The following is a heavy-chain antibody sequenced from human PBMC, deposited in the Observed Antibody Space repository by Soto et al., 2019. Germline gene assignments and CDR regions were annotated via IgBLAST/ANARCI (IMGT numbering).Heavy chain of an antibody. D-gene: IGHD6-19*01. Sequence: GASVKVSCKASGGTFSSYAISWVRQAPGQGLEWMGGIIPIFGTANYAQKFQGRVMITADESTSTAYMELSSLRSEDTAVYYCARGFRAVAGRALGQLSSYYYYGMDVWGQGTTVTVSS. CDR2: IIPIFGTA. V-gene: IGHV1-69*13. J-gene: IGHJ6*02. CDR1: GGTFSSYA. CDR3: ARGFRAVAGRALGQLSSYYYYGMDV.